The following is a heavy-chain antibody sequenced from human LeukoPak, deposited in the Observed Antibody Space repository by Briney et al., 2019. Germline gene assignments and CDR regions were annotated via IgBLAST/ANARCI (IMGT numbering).Heavy chain of an antibody. J-gene: IGHJ4*02. Sequence: PGGSLRLSCAASGFTLSSYWMHWVRQAPGKGLVWVSRINSDGSSTSYADSVKGRFTISRDNAKNTLYLQMNSLRDEDTAVYYCARAFSSYGDYVGLDYWGQGTLVPVPS. D-gene: IGHD4-17*01. CDR1: GFTLSSYW. CDR2: INSDGSST. V-gene: IGHV3-74*01. CDR3: ARAFSSYGDYVGLDY.